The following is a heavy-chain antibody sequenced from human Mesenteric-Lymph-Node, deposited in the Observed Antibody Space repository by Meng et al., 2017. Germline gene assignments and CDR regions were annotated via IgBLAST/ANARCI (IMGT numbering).Heavy chain of an antibody. V-gene: IGHV3-21*01. J-gene: IGHJ4*02. Sequence: GGSLRLSCAASGFTFSSYSMNWVRQAPGKGLEWVSSISSSSSYIYYADSVKGRFTNSRDNAKNSLYLQMNSLRAEDTAVYYCARVDYDSSGYLDYWGQGTLVTVSS. D-gene: IGHD3-22*01. CDR3: ARVDYDSSGYLDY. CDR1: GFTFSSYS. CDR2: ISSSSSYI.